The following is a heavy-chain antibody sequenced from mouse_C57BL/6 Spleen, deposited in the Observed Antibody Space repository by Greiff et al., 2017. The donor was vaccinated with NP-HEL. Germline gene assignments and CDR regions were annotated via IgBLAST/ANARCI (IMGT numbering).Heavy chain of an antibody. CDR1: GYTFTSYD. V-gene: IGHV1-85*01. CDR3: ARRGKGDDWFAY. Sequence: QVQLKESGPELVKPGASVKLSCKASGYTFTSYDINWVKQRPGPGLAWIGWIYPRDGSTTYNEKFKGKATLTVDTSSSTAYMELHSLTSEDSAVYFCARRGKGDDWFAYWGQGTLVTVSA. CDR2: IYPRDGST. D-gene: IGHD3-3*01. J-gene: IGHJ3*01.